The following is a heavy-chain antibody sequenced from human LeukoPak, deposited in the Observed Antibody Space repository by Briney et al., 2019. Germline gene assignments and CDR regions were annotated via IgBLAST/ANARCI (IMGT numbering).Heavy chain of an antibody. CDR1: GGSFSGYY. J-gene: IGHJ4*02. CDR3: ARGWVSSNYFDY. D-gene: IGHD7-27*01. V-gene: IGHV4-34*01. CDR2: INHSGST. Sequence: SETLSLTCAVYGGSFSGYYWSWIRQPPGKGLEWIGEINHSGSTNYNPSLKSRVTISVDTSKNQFPLKLSSVTAADTAVYYCARGWVSSNYFDYWGQGTLVTVSS.